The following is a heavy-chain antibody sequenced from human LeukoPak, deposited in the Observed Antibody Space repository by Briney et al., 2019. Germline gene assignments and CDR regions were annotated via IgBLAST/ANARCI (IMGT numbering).Heavy chain of an antibody. D-gene: IGHD5-18*01. CDR3: AKNGRGYSSDYFDY. CDR2: ISGSGGST. Sequence: PGASLRLSCAASGFTFSSYAMSWVRQAPGKGLEWVSAISGSGGSTYYADSVKGRFTISRDNSKNTLYLQMNTLRAGDTAVYSCAKNGRGYSSDYFDYWGQGTLVTVSS. CDR1: GFTFSSYA. J-gene: IGHJ4*02. V-gene: IGHV3-23*01.